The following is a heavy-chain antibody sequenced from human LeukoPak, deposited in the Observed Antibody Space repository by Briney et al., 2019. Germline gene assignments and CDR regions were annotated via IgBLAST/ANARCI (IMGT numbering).Heavy chain of an antibody. CDR2: INPNSGGT. V-gene: IGHV1-2*02. J-gene: IGHJ4*02. D-gene: IGHD2-8*01. CDR3: ARDPYCTNGVCADGGDY. Sequence: GASVKVSCKASGYTFTGYYMHWVRQAPGQGLEWMGWINPNSGGTNYAQKFQGRVTMTRDTSISTAYMELSRLRSDDTAVYYCARDPYCTNGVCADGGDYWGQGTLVTVSS. CDR1: GYTFTGYY.